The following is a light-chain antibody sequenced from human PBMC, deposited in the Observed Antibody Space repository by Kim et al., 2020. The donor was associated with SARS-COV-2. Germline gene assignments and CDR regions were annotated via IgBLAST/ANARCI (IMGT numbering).Light chain of an antibody. Sequence: DIQMTQSPSSLSASVGDRVTITCQASQDISNFVMWFQKKPGKAPRLLIYDASSSEVGGPTRFIGSGSGAHFTLTINSLQPEDVATYYCQQYDTVPLTFGGGTKLGI. CDR1: QDISNF. CDR2: DAS. CDR3: QQYDTVPLT. J-gene: IGKJ4*01. V-gene: IGKV1-33*01.